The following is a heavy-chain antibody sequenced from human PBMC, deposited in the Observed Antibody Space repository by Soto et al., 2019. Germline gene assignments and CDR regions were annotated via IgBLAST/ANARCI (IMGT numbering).Heavy chain of an antibody. D-gene: IGHD3-3*02. CDR1: GGTFSNSA. CDR3: ARDKGRTQLGGNYYYILDV. J-gene: IGHJ6*02. V-gene: IGHV1-69*12. Sequence: QVQLEQSGAEVRKPGSSVKVSCKSSGGTFSNSAISWLRQAPGQGLEWMGGIMPLFRTPDYAQKFQGRVTVTADESTSTAYMEVSGLKSDDTAVYYCARDKGRTQLGGNYYYILDVWGQGTTVTVSS. CDR2: IMPLFRTP.